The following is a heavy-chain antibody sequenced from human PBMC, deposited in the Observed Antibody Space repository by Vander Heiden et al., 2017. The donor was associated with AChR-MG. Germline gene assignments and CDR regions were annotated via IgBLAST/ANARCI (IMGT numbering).Heavy chain of an antibody. CDR2: IKQDGTVK. CDR3: ARGEFTSSGLYFLD. J-gene: IGHJ4*02. CDR1: GFTFSSYW. V-gene: IGHV3-7*01. Sequence: EVQLVESGGDLVQPGGSLRLSCAASGFTFSSYWMTWLRQVPGKGLQWLANIKQDGTVKYYVDSVKGRFAISRDNAWNSLYLQMNSLRVEDTAVYYCARGEFTSSGLYFLDWGQGTLVTVSS. D-gene: IGHD3-9*01.